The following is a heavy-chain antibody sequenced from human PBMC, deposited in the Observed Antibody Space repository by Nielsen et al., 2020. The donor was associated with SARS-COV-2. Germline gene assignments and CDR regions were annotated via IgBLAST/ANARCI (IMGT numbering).Heavy chain of an antibody. CDR3: AKTIRGGNADY. D-gene: IGHD4-23*01. J-gene: IGHJ4*02. Sequence: GGSLRLSCAASGFTFSDYYMSWIRQAPGKGLEWVSAISGSGGSTYYADSVKGRFTISRDNSKNTLYLQMNSLRAEDTAVYYCAKTIRGGNADYWGQGTLVTVSS. CDR1: GFTFSDYY. CDR2: ISGSGGST. V-gene: IGHV3-23*01.